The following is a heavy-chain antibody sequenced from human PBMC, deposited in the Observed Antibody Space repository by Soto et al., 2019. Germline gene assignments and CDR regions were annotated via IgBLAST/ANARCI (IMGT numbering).Heavy chain of an antibody. CDR1: GASISGFY. CDR2: IYATGTT. Sequence: SETLSLTCTVSGASISGFYWSWIRKSAGKGLEWIGRIYATGTTDYNPSLKSRVMTSVDTSKKQFSLKLRSVTAADTAVYYCVRDGTKTLRDWFDPCGQGISVTVSS. J-gene: IGHJ5*02. CDR3: VRDGTKTLRDWFDP. D-gene: IGHD1-1*01. V-gene: IGHV4-4*07.